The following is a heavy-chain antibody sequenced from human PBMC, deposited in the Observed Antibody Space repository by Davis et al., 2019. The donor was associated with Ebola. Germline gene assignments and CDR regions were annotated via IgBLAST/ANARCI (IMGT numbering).Heavy chain of an antibody. CDR1: LYPLPSHG. D-gene: IGHD6-19*01. J-gene: IGHJ4*02. CDR2: ISVHNGNT. Sequence: SDPVPRLASLYPLPSHGISRLRQAPEQGLEWLGWISVHNGNTNYAQKLQGRVTMTTDTSTSTAYMELRSLRSDDTAVYYCARAPGQWVVREFDYWGQGTLVTVSS. V-gene: IGHV1-18*01. CDR3: ARAPGQWVVREFDY.